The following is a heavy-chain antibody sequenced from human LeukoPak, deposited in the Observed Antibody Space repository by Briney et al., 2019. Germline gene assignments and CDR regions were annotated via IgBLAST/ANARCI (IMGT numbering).Heavy chain of an antibody. CDR3: VIVQRVRDGEYGSKYFDC. D-gene: IGHD6-6*01. J-gene: IGHJ4*02. V-gene: IGHV3-13*01. Sequence: GGSLRLSCAASGFTFSKSDMHWVRQPPGKGLEGVSGIPAPGDTLHPDIVTGRLTIFRENAKNSLNHQMNSLRVGHTALNYLVIVQRVRDGEYGSKYFDCWGQGTLVAVSS. CDR2: IPAPGDT. CDR1: GFTFSKSD.